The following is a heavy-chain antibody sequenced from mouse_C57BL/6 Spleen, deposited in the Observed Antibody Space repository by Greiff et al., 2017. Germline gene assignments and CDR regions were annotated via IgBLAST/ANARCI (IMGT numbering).Heavy chain of an antibody. CDR2: INPNNGGT. Sequence: EVQLQQSGPELVKPGASVKISCKASGYTFTDYYMNWVKQSHGKSLEWIGDINPNNGGTSYNQKFKGKATLTVDKSYSTAYMERRSLTSEDSAVYYCAREVTPRRYYFDYWGQGTTLTVSS. J-gene: IGHJ2*01. V-gene: IGHV1-26*01. CDR3: AREVTPRRYYFDY. CDR1: GYTFTDYY. D-gene: IGHD2-2*01.